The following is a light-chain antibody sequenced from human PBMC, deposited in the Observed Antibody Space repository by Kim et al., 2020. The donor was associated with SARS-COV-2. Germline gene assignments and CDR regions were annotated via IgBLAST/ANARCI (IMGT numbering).Light chain of an antibody. Sequence: EIVMTQSPATLSVSPGERATLSCRASQSVSSSLAWYQQKPGQAPRLLLYGASTRATGVPARFAGSGSGTEFTLTISSLQSEDFAVYYCQQYNNWRTFGQGTRVEIK. J-gene: IGKJ1*01. CDR3: QQYNNWRT. V-gene: IGKV3-15*01. CDR1: QSVSSS. CDR2: GAS.